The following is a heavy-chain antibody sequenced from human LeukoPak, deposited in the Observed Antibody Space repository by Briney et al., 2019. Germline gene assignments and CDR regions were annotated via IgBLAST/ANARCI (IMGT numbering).Heavy chain of an antibody. Sequence: GGSLRLSCAASGFAFSDYGIHWVRQAPGKGLEWVAVIYSDGTNKYFVDSVKGRFAISRDNSKTTGFLQMNGLRAEDTAVFYCARDLKSGYMDSWGQGTLVTVSS. J-gene: IGHJ4*02. CDR2: IYSDGTNK. V-gene: IGHV3-33*01. D-gene: IGHD3-3*01. CDR1: GFAFSDYG. CDR3: ARDLKSGYMDS.